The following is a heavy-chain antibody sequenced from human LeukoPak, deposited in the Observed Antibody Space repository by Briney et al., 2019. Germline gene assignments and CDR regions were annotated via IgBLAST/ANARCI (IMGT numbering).Heavy chain of an antibody. J-gene: IGHJ5*02. D-gene: IGHD3-10*01. CDR3: AKDSGPLGGWHNWFDP. Sequence: GGSLRLSCAASGFTFSSYGMHWVRQAPGKGLEWVAVISYDGSNKYYADSVKGRFTISRDNSKNTLYLQMNSLRAEDTAVYYCAKDSGPLGGWHNWFDPWGQGTLVTVSS. CDR2: ISYDGSNK. CDR1: GFTFSSYG. V-gene: IGHV3-30*18.